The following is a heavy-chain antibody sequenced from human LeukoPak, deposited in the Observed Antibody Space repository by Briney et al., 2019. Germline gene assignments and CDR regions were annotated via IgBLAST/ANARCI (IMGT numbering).Heavy chain of an antibody. Sequence: SVNVSCKASGGTFSSYAISWVRQAPGQGLEWMGGIIPIFGTANYAQKFQGRVTITADESTSTAYMELSSLRSEDTAVYYCARKDGQNYDSSGYYDYWGQGTLVTVSS. CDR1: GGTFSSYA. J-gene: IGHJ4*02. CDR2: IIPIFGTA. CDR3: ARKDGQNYDSSGYYDY. V-gene: IGHV1-69*13. D-gene: IGHD3-22*01.